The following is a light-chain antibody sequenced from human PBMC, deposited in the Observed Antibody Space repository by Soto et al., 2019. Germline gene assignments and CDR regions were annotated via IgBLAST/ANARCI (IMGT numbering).Light chain of an antibody. J-gene: IGKJ1*01. V-gene: IGKV1-5*03. CDR3: QHYDTYSQT. CDR2: KTS. CDR1: QSISTW. Sequence: IQMTQSPSTLSASVDDRVTITCRASQSISTWLAWYQQKPGKAPKLLIYKTSTLESGVPSRFSGSGSGTEFTLTISSLQPDDFATYYCQHYDTYSQTFGQGTKVDIK.